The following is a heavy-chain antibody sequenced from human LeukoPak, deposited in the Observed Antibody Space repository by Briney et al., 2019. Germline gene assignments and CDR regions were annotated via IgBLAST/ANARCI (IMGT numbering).Heavy chain of an antibody. V-gene: IGHV3-21*01. D-gene: IGHD1-26*01. CDR1: VFTFSSYS. CDR3: ARDPPWDLRPGNHFDH. CDR2: ISGSSSYI. Sequence: GRSLRLSCAASVFTFSSYSMNWVRQAPGKGLEWVSSISGSSSYIYYADSVKGRFTISRDNAKNPLYLQMNTLQAEDTALYYCARDPPWDLRPGNHFDHWGQGTLVTISS. J-gene: IGHJ4*02.